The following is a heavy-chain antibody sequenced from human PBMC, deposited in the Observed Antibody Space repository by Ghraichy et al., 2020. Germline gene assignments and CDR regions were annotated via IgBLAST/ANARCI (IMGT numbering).Heavy chain of an antibody. CDR1: GGSISSNDYY. CDR3: ARRNRGFDY. D-gene: IGHD3-10*01. J-gene: IGHJ4*02. Sequence: SETLSLTCTVTGGSISSNDYYWGWIRQPPGKGLEWIGTISFSGTTYYNPTLKSRVTLSVDTSKNQFSLKLIPVIAADTAVYFCARRNRGFDYWGQGALVTFSS. CDR2: ISFSGTT. V-gene: IGHV4-39*01.